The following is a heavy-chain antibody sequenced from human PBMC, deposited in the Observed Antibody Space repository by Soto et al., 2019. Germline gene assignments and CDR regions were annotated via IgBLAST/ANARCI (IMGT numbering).Heavy chain of an antibody. J-gene: IGHJ4*02. CDR3: AREGRHFDY. V-gene: IGHV1-69*06. CDR1: GGTFSSYA. Sequence: SVKVSCKASGGTFSSYAISWLRQAPGQGLEWMGGINPIFGTPHYAQKYQGRVTITADTFTNTAYMELTRLTSDDTAVYFCAREGRHFDYWGQGTLVTVSS. CDR2: INPIFGTP.